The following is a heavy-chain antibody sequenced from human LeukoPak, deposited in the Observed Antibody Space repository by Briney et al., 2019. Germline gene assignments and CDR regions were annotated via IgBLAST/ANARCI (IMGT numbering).Heavy chain of an antibody. V-gene: IGHV4-59*01. CDR1: GGSFSSYF. Sequence: SETLSLTCTVSGGSFSSYFWSWIRQPPGKGLEWIGYIYSSGSTNYNPSLKSRVSISADTSKNEFSLKLRSVTAADTAVYFCARVDASLVPDAIDVWGQGSMGTVSS. CDR2: IYSSGST. CDR3: ARVDASLVPDAIDV. D-gene: IGHD5-18*01. J-gene: IGHJ3*01.